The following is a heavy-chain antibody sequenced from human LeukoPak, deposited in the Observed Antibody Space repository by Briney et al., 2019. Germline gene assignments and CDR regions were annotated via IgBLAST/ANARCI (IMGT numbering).Heavy chain of an antibody. D-gene: IGHD2-2*01. CDR2: INWNGGSI. CDR3: ARDSDQLYYFDY. J-gene: IGHJ4*02. Sequence: GGSLRLSCAASGFTFDDYGMSWVRQAPGKGLEWVSGINWNGGSIGYADSVKGRFTISRDNAKNSLYLQMNSLRAEDTALYYCARDSDQLYYFDYWGQGTLVTVSS. CDR1: GFTFDDYG. V-gene: IGHV3-20*04.